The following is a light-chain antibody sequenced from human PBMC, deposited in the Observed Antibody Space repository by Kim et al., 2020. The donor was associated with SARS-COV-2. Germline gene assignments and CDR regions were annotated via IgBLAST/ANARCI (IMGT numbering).Light chain of an antibody. Sequence: NVPCSESGSSSKIGNNYVSWYQPLPGTAPNLLIYDNNRRPSGIPGRFSGSKSVTSATLGITGLQTGDEADYYCGTWDSSLSAGNYVFGTGTKVTVL. CDR2: DNN. V-gene: IGLV1-51*01. CDR3: GTWDSSLSAGNYV. CDR1: SSKIGNNY. J-gene: IGLJ1*01.